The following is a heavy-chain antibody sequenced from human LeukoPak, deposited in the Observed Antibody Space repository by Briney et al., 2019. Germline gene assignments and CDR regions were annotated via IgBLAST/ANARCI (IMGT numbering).Heavy chain of an antibody. CDR2: IKTKTDEGTA. Sequence: GGSLRLSCAASGFTFNTAWMSWVRQAPGKGLEWVGRIKTKTDEGTAEYAAPVKGSFTISRDDPKNALYLQMDSLQTEDSAGYHCATGGHYFGAWGQGSLVTVSA. J-gene: IGHJ4*02. CDR3: ATGGHYFGA. CDR1: GFTFNTAW. D-gene: IGHD3-10*01. V-gene: IGHV3-15*01.